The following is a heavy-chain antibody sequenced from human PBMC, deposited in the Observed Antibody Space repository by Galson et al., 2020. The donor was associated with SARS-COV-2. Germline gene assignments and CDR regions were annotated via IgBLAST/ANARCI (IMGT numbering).Heavy chain of an antibody. CDR2: IRSSSGTI. V-gene: IGHV3-48*04. Sequence: AGSLRLSCAASGYTFSSYTMNWVRQAPAKGLELVAYIRSSSGTIYYADSVKGRFTISRDNAKNSLYLQLNSLRVEDTAVYYCARERLEYWGQGTLVPVSS. CDR3: ARERLEY. CDR1: GYTFSSYT. J-gene: IGHJ4*02. D-gene: IGHD1-1*01.